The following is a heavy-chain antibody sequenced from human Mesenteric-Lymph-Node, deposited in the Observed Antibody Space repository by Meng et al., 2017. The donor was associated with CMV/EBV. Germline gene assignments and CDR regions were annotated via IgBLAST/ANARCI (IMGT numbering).Heavy chain of an antibody. D-gene: IGHD3-3*01. Sequence: KISCKASGGTFSSYAISWVRQAPGQGLEWMGGIIPIFGTANYAQKFQGRVTITTDESTSTAYMELSSLRSEDTAVYYCARGDYDFWSGYWGAIAFDYWGQGTLVTVSS. CDR2: IIPIFGTA. J-gene: IGHJ4*02. CDR1: GGTFSSYA. V-gene: IGHV1-69*05. CDR3: ARGDYDFWSGYWGAIAFDY.